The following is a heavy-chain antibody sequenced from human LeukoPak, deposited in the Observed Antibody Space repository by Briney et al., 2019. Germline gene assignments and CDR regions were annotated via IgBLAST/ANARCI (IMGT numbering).Heavy chain of an antibody. D-gene: IGHD3-10*01. Sequence: SETLSLTCTVSGGSVSSGSYYWSWIRQPPGKGLEWIGYIYYSGSSNYNPSLKSRVTISGYTSKNQFSLKLSSVTAADTAVYYCARVGWYGGLTEFDYWGQGTLVAVSS. V-gene: IGHV4-61*01. J-gene: IGHJ4*02. CDR2: IYYSGSS. CDR3: ARVGWYGGLTEFDY. CDR1: GGSVSSGSYY.